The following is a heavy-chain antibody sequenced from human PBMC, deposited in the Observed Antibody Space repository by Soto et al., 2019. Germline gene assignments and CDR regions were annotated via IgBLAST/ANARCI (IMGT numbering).Heavy chain of an antibody. Sequence: SETLSLTCSVSGGSVSSGVYYWSWIRQPPGKGLELIGYISNSGSTNYNPSLTSRVAISLDRSRNQFSLRLSSVNASDTAVYYCARDRSNSPDYFDYWGQGTLVTVSS. J-gene: IGHJ4*02. CDR2: ISNSGST. D-gene: IGHD6-6*01. CDR3: ARDRSNSPDYFDY. CDR1: GGSVSSGVYY. V-gene: IGHV4-61*08.